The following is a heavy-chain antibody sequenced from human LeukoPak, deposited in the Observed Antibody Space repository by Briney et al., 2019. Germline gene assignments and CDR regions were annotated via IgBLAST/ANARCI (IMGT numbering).Heavy chain of an antibody. D-gene: IGHD6-13*01. V-gene: IGHV4-4*07. CDR3: ASSPGSSWYFFDY. CDR1: GDSISTYY. J-gene: IGHJ4*02. Sequence: SETLSLTCTVSGDSISTYYWSWIRQPAGKGLEWIGRIYASWSTNYNPSLKGRVSMSVDTSKNQFSLKLTSVTAADTAVYYCASSPGSSWYFFDYWGQGHLVTVSS. CDR2: IYASWST.